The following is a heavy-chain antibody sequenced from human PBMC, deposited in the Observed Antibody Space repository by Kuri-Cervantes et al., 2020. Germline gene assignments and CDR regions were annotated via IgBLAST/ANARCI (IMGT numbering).Heavy chain of an antibody. J-gene: IGHJ4*02. CDR2: IYYRGSN. CDR1: CGSISSGHYY. V-gene: IGHV4-30-4*01. Sequence: SETLSLTCTVSCGSISSGHYYWSWIRQPPGKGLEWIGYIYYRGSNYYNPSLKSRVTISVDTSKNHFSLKLSSVTDADTAVYYCASHYVDSYYFDYWGQGTLVTVSS. D-gene: IGHD3-16*01. CDR3: ASHYVDSYYFDY.